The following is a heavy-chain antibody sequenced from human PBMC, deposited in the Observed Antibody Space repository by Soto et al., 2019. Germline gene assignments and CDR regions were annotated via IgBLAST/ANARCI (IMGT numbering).Heavy chain of an antibody. Sequence: QVQLVQSGAEVKKPGSSVNVSCKASGGTFNNHLISWVRQAPGQGLEWMGTIIPLFGTLNYAQKLQGRVTLSADRPTSTAYMELSSLRSDDTAVYYCASGSLYGSGSYPVDYWGQGTLVTVSS. CDR2: IIPLFGTL. CDR3: ASGSLYGSGSYPVDY. J-gene: IGHJ4*01. D-gene: IGHD3-10*01. CDR1: GGTFNNHL. V-gene: IGHV1-69*08.